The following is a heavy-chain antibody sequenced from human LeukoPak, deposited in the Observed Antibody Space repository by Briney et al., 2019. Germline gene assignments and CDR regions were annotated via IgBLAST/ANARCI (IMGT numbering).Heavy chain of an antibody. CDR3: AREGRGYSYGLIDY. Sequence: AGGSLRLSCAASGFTFSSYEMNWVRQAPGKGLVWVSYISSSGSTIYYADSVKGRFTISRDNAKNSLYLQMNSLRAEDTAVYYCAREGRGYSYGLIDYSGQGTLVTVSS. D-gene: IGHD5-18*01. CDR1: GFTFSSYE. V-gene: IGHV3-48*03. J-gene: IGHJ4*02. CDR2: ISSSGSTI.